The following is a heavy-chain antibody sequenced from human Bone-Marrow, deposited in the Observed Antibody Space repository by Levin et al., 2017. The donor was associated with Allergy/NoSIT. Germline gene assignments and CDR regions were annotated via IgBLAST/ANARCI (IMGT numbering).Heavy chain of an antibody. J-gene: IGHJ4*02. CDR2: ISIYSGDT. CDR3: AREAGSGEYFDY. V-gene: IGHV1-18*01. Sequence: ASVKVSCEASGYTFSSYRIAWVRQAPGQGLEWMGWISIYSGDTNYARKLQGRVTMTRERSASTAHMELRNLTSDDTAMYYCAREAGSGEYFDYWGQGTPVTVVS. CDR1: GYTFSSYR. D-gene: IGHD3-10*01.